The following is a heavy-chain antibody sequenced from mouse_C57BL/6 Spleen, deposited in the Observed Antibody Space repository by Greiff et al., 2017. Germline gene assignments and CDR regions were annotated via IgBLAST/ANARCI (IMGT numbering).Heavy chain of an antibody. V-gene: IGHV1-54*01. CDR1: GYAFTNYL. Sequence: VKLMESGAELVRPGTSVKVSCKASGYAFTNYLIEWVKQRPGQGLEWIGVINPGSGGTNYNEKFKGKATLTADKSSSTAYMQLSSLTSEDSAVXFCARWYYGFDYWGQGTTLTVSS. D-gene: IGHD1-1*01. CDR2: INPGSGGT. J-gene: IGHJ2*01. CDR3: ARWYYGFDY.